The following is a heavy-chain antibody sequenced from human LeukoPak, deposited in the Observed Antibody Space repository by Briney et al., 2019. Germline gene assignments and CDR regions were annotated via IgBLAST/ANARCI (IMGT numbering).Heavy chain of an antibody. J-gene: IGHJ3*02. CDR1: GGSISSSNW. CDR2: IYHSGNT. D-gene: IGHD5-18*01. CDR3: ARLRSYGWSDAFDI. V-gene: IGHV4-4*02. Sequence: PSETLSLTCAVSGGSISSSNWWSWVRQPPGKGLEWIGEIYHSGNTYYNPSLKSRVTISVDTSKNQFSLRLSSVTAADTAVYYCARLRSYGWSDAFDIWGQGTMVTVSS.